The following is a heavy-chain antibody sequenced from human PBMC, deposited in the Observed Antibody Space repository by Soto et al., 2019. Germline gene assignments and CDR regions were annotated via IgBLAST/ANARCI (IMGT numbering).Heavy chain of an antibody. CDR3: ATPCTPWNSGSNPTMYDAFDI. J-gene: IGHJ3*02. D-gene: IGHD1-26*01. CDR2: IDPSDSYT. CDR1: GYSFTSYW. V-gene: IGHV5-10-1*01. Sequence: HGESLKISCKGSGYSFTSYWISWVRQMPGKGLEWMGRIDPSDSYTNYSPSFQGHVTISADKSISTAYLQWSSLKASDTATYYCATPCTPWNSGSNPTMYDAFDIWGQGTMVTVSS.